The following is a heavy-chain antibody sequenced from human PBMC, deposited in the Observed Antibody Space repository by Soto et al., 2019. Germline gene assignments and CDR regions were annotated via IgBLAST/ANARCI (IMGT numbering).Heavy chain of an antibody. Sequence: PGESLKISCKGSGYSFTIYWIGWVRQMPGKGLEWMGIIYPGDSDTRYSPSFQGQVTISADKSISTAYLQWSSLKASDTAMYYCARRLRLGELSSYDAFDIWGQGTMVTVSS. CDR2: IYPGDSDT. CDR3: ARRLRLGELSSYDAFDI. D-gene: IGHD3-16*02. V-gene: IGHV5-51*01. J-gene: IGHJ3*02. CDR1: GYSFTIYW.